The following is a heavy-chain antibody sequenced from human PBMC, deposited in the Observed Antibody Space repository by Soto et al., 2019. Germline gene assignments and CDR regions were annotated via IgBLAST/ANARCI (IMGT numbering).Heavy chain of an antibody. CDR2: ISYDGSNK. CDR3: AKDPYLYGDPVDY. CDR1: GFTFSSYG. J-gene: IGHJ4*02. Sequence: GGSLRLSCAASGFTFSSYGMHWVRQAPGKGLEWVAVISYDGSNKYYADSVKGRFTISRDNSKNTLYLQINSLRAEDTAVYYCAKDPYLYGDPVDYWGQGTLVTVSS. D-gene: IGHD4-17*01. V-gene: IGHV3-30*18.